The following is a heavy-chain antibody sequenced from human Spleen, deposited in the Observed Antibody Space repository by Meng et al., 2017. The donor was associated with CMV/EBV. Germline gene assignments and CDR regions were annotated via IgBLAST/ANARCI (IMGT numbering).Heavy chain of an antibody. CDR3: AREVGATDYYYYGMDV. Sequence: ASVKVSCKTSGYTFTGYYIHWVRQAPGQGLEWMGWINPNSGGTNYAQKFQGRVTMTRDTSISTAYMELSRLRSDDTAVYYCAREVGATDYYYYGMDVWGQGTTVTVSS. J-gene: IGHJ6*02. CDR1: GYTFTGYY. V-gene: IGHV1-2*02. D-gene: IGHD1-26*01. CDR2: INPNSGGT.